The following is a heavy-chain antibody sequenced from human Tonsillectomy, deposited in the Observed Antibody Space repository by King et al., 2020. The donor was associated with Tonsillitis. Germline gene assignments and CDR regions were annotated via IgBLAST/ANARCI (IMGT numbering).Heavy chain of an antibody. CDR1: GFTFSSYA. Sequence: VQLVESGGGVVQPGRSLRLSCAASGFTFSSYAMHWVRQAPGKGLEWVAVISYDGSNKYYADSVKGRFTISRDNSKNTLYLQMNSLRAEDTAVYYCASWDRGHDSSGYRRSFDYWGQGTLVTVSS. CDR2: ISYDGSNK. V-gene: IGHV3-30*01. J-gene: IGHJ4*02. D-gene: IGHD3-22*01. CDR3: ASWDRGHDSSGYRRSFDY.